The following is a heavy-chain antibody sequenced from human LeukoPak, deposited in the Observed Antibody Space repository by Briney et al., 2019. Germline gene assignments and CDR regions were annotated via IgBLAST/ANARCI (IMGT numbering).Heavy chain of an antibody. CDR2: IIPILGIA. V-gene: IGHV1-69*04. Sequence: SVKVSCKASGYTFTSYDISWVRQAPGQGLEWMGRIIPILGIANYAQKFQGRVTITADKSTSTAYMELSSLRSEDTAVYYCARDSGSSGWYAMASFDPWGQGTLVTVSS. J-gene: IGHJ5*02. D-gene: IGHD6-19*01. CDR3: ARDSGSSGWYAMASFDP. CDR1: GYTFTSYD.